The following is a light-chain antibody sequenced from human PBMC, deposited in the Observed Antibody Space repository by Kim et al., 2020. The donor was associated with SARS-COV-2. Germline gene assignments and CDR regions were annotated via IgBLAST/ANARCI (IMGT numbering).Light chain of an antibody. V-gene: IGLV3-1*01. Sequence: SASPGQPARIPCSGDKLGDKYACWYQQKPGQSPVLVIYQDSKRPSGIPERFSGSNSGNTATLTISGTQAMDEADYYCQAWDSSTEVFGTGTKVTVL. CDR3: QAWDSSTEV. CDR2: QDS. CDR1: KLGDKY. J-gene: IGLJ1*01.